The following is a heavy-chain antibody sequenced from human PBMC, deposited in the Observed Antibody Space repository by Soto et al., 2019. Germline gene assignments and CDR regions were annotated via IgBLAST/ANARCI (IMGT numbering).Heavy chain of an antibody. Sequence: ASVKVSCKASGHTFSNYALHWVRQAPGQRLEWMGWVNAGNGHTKYSQNFQGRVTFTRDTSASTVYMELSSLTSEDTAVYYCVSPRGGYFDDAFDSWGQGTRVTVSS. CDR2: VNAGNGHT. CDR1: GHTFSNYA. CDR3: VSPRGGYFDDAFDS. J-gene: IGHJ3*02. V-gene: IGHV1-3*01. D-gene: IGHD3-22*01.